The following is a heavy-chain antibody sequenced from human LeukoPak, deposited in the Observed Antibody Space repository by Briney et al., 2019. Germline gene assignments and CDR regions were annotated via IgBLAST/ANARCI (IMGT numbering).Heavy chain of an antibody. V-gene: IGHV4-39*07. J-gene: IGHJ6*02. CDR2: IYYSGST. D-gene: IGHD3-10*01. CDR3: ARDQMVRDYGMDV. CDR1: GGSISSSSYY. Sequence: SETLSLTCTVSGGSISSSSYYWGWIRQPPGKGLEWIGSIYYSGSTYYNPSLKSRVTISVDTSKNQFSLKLSSVTAADTAVYYCARDQMVRDYGMDVWGQGTTVTVSS.